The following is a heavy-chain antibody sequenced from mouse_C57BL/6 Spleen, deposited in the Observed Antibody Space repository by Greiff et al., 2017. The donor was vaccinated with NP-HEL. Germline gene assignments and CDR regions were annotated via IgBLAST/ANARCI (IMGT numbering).Heavy chain of an antibody. V-gene: IGHV1-7*01. J-gene: IGHJ1*03. CDR2: INPSSGYT. D-gene: IGHD1-1*01. CDR3: SLTTVVVHWYFDV. Sequence: VQLQQSGAELAKPGASVKLSCTASGYTFNSYWMHWVKQRPGQGLEWIGYINPSSGYTKYNQKFKDKATLTADKSSSTAYMQLSSLTYEDSAFYYCSLTTVVVHWYFDVWGTGTTVTVSS. CDR1: GYTFNSYW.